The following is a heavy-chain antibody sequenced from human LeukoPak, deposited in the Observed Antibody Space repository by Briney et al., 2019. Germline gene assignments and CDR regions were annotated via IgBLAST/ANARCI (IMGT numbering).Heavy chain of an antibody. CDR2: IIPIFGTA. Sequence: GASVKVSCKASGGTFSSYAISWVRQAPGQGLEWMGGIIPIFGTAIYAQKFQGRVTITTDESTSTAYMELSSLRSEDTAVYYCARDSGSYYERFDYWGQGTLVTVSS. J-gene: IGHJ4*02. V-gene: IGHV1-69*05. CDR1: GGTFSSYA. CDR3: ARDSGSYYERFDY. D-gene: IGHD1-26*01.